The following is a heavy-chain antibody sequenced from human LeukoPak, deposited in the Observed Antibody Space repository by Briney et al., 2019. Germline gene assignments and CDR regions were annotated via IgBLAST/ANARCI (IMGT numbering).Heavy chain of an antibody. CDR1: GFTFSTYP. CDR3: ARLYSGYDLDDY. D-gene: IGHD5-12*01. J-gene: IGHJ4*02. Sequence: GGSLRLSCAASGFTFSTYPMHWVRQAPGKGLEWVAVISYDGSNKYYADSVKGRFTISRDNSKNSLYLQMNSLRAEDTAVYYCARLYSGYDLDDYWGQGTLVTVSS. V-gene: IGHV3-30*04. CDR2: ISYDGSNK.